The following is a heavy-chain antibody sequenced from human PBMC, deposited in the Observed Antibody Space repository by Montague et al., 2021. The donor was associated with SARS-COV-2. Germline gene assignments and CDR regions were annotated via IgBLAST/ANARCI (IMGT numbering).Heavy chain of an antibody. CDR3: AHRPSIAAAGTFRFDP. V-gene: IGHV2-5*02. D-gene: IGHD6-13*01. CDR1: GFSLSTSGVG. J-gene: IGHJ5*02. CDR2: IYWDDDK. Sequence: PALVKPTQTLTLTCTFSGFSLSTSGVGVGWIRQPPGKALEWLALIYWDDDKRYSPSLKSRLTITKDTSKNQVVLTMTNMDSVDTATYYCAHRPSIAAAGTFRFDPWGQGTLVTVSS.